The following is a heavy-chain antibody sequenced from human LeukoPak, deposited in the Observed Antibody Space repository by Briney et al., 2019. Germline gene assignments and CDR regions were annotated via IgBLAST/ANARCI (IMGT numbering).Heavy chain of an antibody. CDR3: ATSVYSSGWFIPVAFDY. J-gene: IGHJ4*02. CDR2: FDPEDGET. Sequence: ASVKVSCKVSGYTLTELSMHWVRQAPGKGLEWMGGFDPEDGETIYAQKFQGRVTMTEDTSTDTAYMEVSSLRSEDTAVYYCATSVYSSGWFIPVAFDYWGQGTLVTVSS. CDR1: GYTLTELS. D-gene: IGHD6-19*01. V-gene: IGHV1-24*01.